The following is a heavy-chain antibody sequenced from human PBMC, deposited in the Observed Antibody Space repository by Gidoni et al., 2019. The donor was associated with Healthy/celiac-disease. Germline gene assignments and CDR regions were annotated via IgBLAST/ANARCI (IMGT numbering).Heavy chain of an antibody. CDR3: ARGPEETPFDY. CDR2: IWYDGSNK. Sequence: QVQLVESGGGVVQPGRSLRLSCAASGFTFSSYGMQWVRQAPGKGLEWVAVIWYDGSNKYYADSVKGRFTISRDNSKNTLYLQMNSLRAEDTAVYYCARGPEETPFDYWGQGTLVTVSS. V-gene: IGHV3-33*01. CDR1: GFTFSSYG. J-gene: IGHJ4*02.